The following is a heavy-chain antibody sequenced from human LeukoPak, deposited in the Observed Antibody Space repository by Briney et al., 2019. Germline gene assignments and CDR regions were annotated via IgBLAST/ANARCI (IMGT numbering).Heavy chain of an antibody. D-gene: IGHD3-10*01. J-gene: IGHJ6*03. Sequence: SETVSLTCAVYGGSFSGYYWSWIRQPPGKGLEWIGETNHSGSTNYNPSLKSRVTISVDTSKNQFSLKLSSVTAADTAVYYCARHRRMVRGVTPHYYYMDVWGKGTTVTISS. CDR2: TNHSGST. CDR1: GGSFSGYY. V-gene: IGHV4-34*01. CDR3: ARHRRMVRGVTPHYYYMDV.